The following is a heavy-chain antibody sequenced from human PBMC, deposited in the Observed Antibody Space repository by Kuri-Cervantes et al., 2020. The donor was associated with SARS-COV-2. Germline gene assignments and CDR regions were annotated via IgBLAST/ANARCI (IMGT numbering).Heavy chain of an antibody. CDR1: GYTFTSYA. CDR3: AREVYSSGWYDP. D-gene: IGHD6-19*01. V-gene: IGHV1-3*01. Sequence: ASVKVSCKASGYTFTSYATHWVRQAPGQRLEWMGWINAGNGNTKYSQKFQGRVTITRDTSASTAYMELSSLRSEDTAVYYCAREVYSSGWYDPWGQGTLVTVSS. CDR2: INAGNGNT. J-gene: IGHJ5*02.